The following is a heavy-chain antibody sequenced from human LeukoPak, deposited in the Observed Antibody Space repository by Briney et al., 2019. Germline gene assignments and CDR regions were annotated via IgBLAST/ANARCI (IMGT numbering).Heavy chain of an antibody. J-gene: IGHJ4*02. CDR1: GFTFSSSG. CDR2: VRFDAGKT. V-gene: IGHV3-30*02. Sequence: GGSLRLSCAASGFTFSSSGMHWVRQSPDKGLEWVAFVRFDAGKTYYLDSVKDRFTISRDNSKNTLYLQMNSLRTEDTAVYFCAKDLGDSNGHFPETFDSWGQGSLVIVSS. CDR3: AKDLGDSNGHFPETFDS. D-gene: IGHD3-22*01.